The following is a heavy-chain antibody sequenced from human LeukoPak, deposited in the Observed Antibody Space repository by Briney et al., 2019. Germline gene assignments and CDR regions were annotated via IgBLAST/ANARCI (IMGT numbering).Heavy chain of an antibody. CDR1: GGTFSSYA. J-gene: IGHJ5*02. CDR2: IIPIFGTA. Sequence: SVKVSCKASGGTFSSYAISWVRQAPGQGLEWMGGIIPIFGTANYAQKFQGGVTITTDESTSTAYMELSSLRSEDTAVYYCARRIAAPTNWFDPWGQGTLVTVSS. D-gene: IGHD6-13*01. CDR3: ARRIAAPTNWFDP. V-gene: IGHV1-69*05.